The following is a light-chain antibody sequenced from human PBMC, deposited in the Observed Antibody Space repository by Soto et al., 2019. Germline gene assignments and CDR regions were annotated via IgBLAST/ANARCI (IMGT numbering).Light chain of an antibody. V-gene: IGKV3-20*01. CDR2: GAS. J-gene: IGKJ4*01. CDR3: QLYGSSPGT. Sequence: EIVLTQSPGTLSLSPGERATLSCRASQSVSSSYLAWYQQKPGQAPRLLIYGASSRATGIPERFSGSGSGTDFTLTISRLEPEDFGLYYCQLYGSSPGTFGGGTKVDIK. CDR1: QSVSSSY.